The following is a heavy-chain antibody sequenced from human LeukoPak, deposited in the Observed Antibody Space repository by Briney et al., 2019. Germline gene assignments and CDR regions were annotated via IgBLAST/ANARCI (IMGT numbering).Heavy chain of an antibody. CDR1: GFTFSDYY. D-gene: IGHD7-27*01. J-gene: IGHJ4*02. CDR3: ARDQSGDWGLMRDFDY. CDR2: ISSSGSTI. V-gene: IGHV3-11*04. Sequence: AGGSLRLSCAASGFTFSDYYMSWIRQAPGKGLEWVSYISSSGSTIYYADSVKGRFTISRDNAKNSLYLQMNSLRAEDTAVYYCARDQSGDWGLMRDFDYWGQGTLVTVSS.